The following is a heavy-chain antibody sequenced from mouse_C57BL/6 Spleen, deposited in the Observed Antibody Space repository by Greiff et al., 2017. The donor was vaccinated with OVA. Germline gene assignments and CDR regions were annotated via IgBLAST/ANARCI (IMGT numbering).Heavy chain of an antibody. Sequence: EVQRVESGAELVKPGASVKLSCTASGFNIKDYYMHWVKQRTEQGLEWIGRIDPEDGETKYAPKFQGKATITADTSSNTAYLQLSSLTSEDTAVYYCARSGSYGNYEGYFDVWGTGTTVTVSS. J-gene: IGHJ1*03. CDR1: GFNIKDYY. D-gene: IGHD2-1*01. CDR3: ARSGSYGNYEGYFDV. CDR2: IDPEDGET. V-gene: IGHV14-2*01.